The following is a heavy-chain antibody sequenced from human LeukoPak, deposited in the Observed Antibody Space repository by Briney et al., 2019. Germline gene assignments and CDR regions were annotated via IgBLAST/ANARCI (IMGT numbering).Heavy chain of an antibody. J-gene: IGHJ4*02. D-gene: IGHD1-26*01. Sequence: SGGSLRLSCAASEFTFDNYATSWVRQAPGKGLEWVSVISGSGYYSYYADSVKGRFTVSRDNSKTTLYLQMNSLRADDTAVYYCAKGGPTGSNYFDFWGQGTLVTVSS. CDR1: EFTFDNYA. V-gene: IGHV3-23*01. CDR3: AKGGPTGSNYFDF. CDR2: ISGSGYYS.